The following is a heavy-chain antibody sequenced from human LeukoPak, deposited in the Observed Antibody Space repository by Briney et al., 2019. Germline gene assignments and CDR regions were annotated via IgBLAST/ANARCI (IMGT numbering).Heavy chain of an antibody. CDR2: IYYSGST. CDR1: GGSISSYY. Sequence: RSLETLSLTCTVSGGSISSYYWSWIRQPPGKGLEWIGYIYYSGSTNYNPSLKSRVTISVDTSKNQFSLKLSSVTAADTAVYYCARGRGDPISMVRGVFIDYWGQGTLVTVSS. J-gene: IGHJ4*02. CDR3: ARGRGDPISMVRGVFIDY. V-gene: IGHV4-59*01. D-gene: IGHD3-10*01.